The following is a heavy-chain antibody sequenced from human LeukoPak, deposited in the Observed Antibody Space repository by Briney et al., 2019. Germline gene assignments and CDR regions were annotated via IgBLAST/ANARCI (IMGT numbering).Heavy chain of an antibody. CDR3: ASAQATGSEYFQH. D-gene: IGHD2-15*01. Sequence: SETLSLTCTVSGGSISSYYWSWIRLPPGKGLEWIGYIYYSGSTNYNPSLKSRVTISVDTSKNQFSLKLSSVTAADTAVYYCASAQATGSEYFQHWGQGTLVTVSS. J-gene: IGHJ1*01. CDR1: GGSISSYY. CDR2: IYYSGST. V-gene: IGHV4-59*01.